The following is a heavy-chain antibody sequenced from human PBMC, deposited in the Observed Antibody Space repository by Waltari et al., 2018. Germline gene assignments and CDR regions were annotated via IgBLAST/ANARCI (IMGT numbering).Heavy chain of an antibody. CDR2: TYYSGST. CDR1: GGSISSSSYY. D-gene: IGHD3-3*01. V-gene: IGHV4-39*01. J-gene: IGHJ5*02. CDR3: ASAWYYDFWSGYRNWFDP. Sequence: QLQLQESGPGLVKPSETLSLTCTVPGGSISSSSYYWGWNRQPPGKGLAGIGSTYYSGSTYYNPSLKSRVTISVDTSKNQFSLKLSSVTAADTAVYYCASAWYYDFWSGYRNWFDPWGQGTLVTVSS.